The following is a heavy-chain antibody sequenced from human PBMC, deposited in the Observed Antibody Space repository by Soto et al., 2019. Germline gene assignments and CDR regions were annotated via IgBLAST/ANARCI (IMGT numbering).Heavy chain of an antibody. V-gene: IGHV3-33*01. CDR2: IWYDGSNK. D-gene: IGHD2-21*01. J-gene: IGHJ6*02. Sequence: GGSLRLSCAASGFTFSSYGMHWVRQAPGKGLEWVAVIWYDGSNKYYADSVKGRFTISRDNSKNTLYLQMNSLRAEDTAVYYCARDIRGYGMDVWGQGTTVTVSS. CDR3: ARDIRGYGMDV. CDR1: GFTFSSYG.